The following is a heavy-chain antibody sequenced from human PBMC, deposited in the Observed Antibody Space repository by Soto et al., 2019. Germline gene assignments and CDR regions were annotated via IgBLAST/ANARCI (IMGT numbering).Heavy chain of an antibody. CDR2: INPSGGST. V-gene: IGHV1-46*01. D-gene: IGHD2-8*01. CDR3: ARGIVLMVYAPEFDY. J-gene: IGHJ4*02. CDR1: GYTFTSYY. Sequence: ASVKVSCKASGYTFTSYYMHWARQAPGQGLEWMGIINPSGGSTSYAQKFQGRVTMTRDTSTSTVYMELSSLRSEDTAVYYCARGIVLMVYAPEFDYWGQGTLVTVAS.